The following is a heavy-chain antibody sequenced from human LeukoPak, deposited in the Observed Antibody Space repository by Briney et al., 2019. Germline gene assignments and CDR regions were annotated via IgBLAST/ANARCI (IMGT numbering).Heavy chain of an antibody. CDR1: GFTFSDYY. J-gene: IGHJ4*02. V-gene: IGHV3-11*06. CDR3: ASHYGSGSYYDY. Sequence: PGGSLRLSCAASGFTFSDYYMSWIRQAPGKGLEWVSYISSSSSYTNYAVSVKGRFTISRDNAKNSLYLQMNSLRAEDTAVYYCASHYGSGSYYDYWGQGTLVTVSS. D-gene: IGHD3-10*01. CDR2: ISSSSSYT.